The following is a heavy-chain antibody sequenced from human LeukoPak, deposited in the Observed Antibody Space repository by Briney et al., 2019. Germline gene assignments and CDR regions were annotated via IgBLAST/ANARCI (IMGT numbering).Heavy chain of an antibody. V-gene: IGHV1-8*03. Sequence: ASVKVSCKASGYTFTSYDINWVRQATGQGLEWMGWMNPNSGNTGYAQKFQGRVSITRNTSISTAYMELSSLRSEDTAVYYCARVRDCTTTRCYHYYDSWGQGTLVTVSS. J-gene: IGHJ4*02. CDR2: MNPNSGNT. D-gene: IGHD2-2*01. CDR3: ARVRDCTTTRCYHYYDS. CDR1: GYTFTSYD.